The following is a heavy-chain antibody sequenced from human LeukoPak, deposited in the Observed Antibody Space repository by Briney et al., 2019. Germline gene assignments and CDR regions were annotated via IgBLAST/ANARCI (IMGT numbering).Heavy chain of an antibody. Sequence: ASVTVSCKASGGTFSSYAISWVRQAPGQGLEWMGGIIPIFGTANYAQKFQGRVTITADESTSTAYMELSSLRSEDTAVYYCARVGYYDSSGYYYGWFDPWGQGTLVTVSS. CDR3: ARVGYYDSSGYYYGWFDP. J-gene: IGHJ5*02. CDR2: IIPIFGTA. CDR1: GGTFSSYA. V-gene: IGHV1-69*13. D-gene: IGHD3-22*01.